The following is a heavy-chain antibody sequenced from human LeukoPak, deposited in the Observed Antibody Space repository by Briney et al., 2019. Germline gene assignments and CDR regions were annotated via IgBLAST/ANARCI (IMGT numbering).Heavy chain of an antibody. CDR2: IIPILGIA. J-gene: IGHJ4*02. D-gene: IGHD1-26*01. V-gene: IGHV1-69*02. Sequence: ASVKVSCKASGYTFTSYYMHWVRQAPGQGLEWMGRIIPILGIANYAQKFQGRVTITADKSTSTAYMELSSLRSEDTAVYYCARLIVGANDYWGQGTLVTVSS. CDR1: GYTFTSYY. CDR3: ARLIVGANDY.